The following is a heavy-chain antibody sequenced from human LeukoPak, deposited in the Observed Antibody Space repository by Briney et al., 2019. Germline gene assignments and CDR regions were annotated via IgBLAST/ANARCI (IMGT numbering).Heavy chain of an antibody. D-gene: IGHD6-19*01. CDR3: AKGGMSSSGLDY. J-gene: IGHJ4*02. CDR2: LIDTGGST. Sequence: PGGSLRLSCAASEFTFSSYAMTWVRQAPGKGLEWVSSLIDTGGSTYYAYSVKGRFTISRDNSKNTLYLQMNSLRAEGTALYYCAKGGMSSSGLDYWGQGTLVTVSS. CDR1: EFTFSSYA. V-gene: IGHV3-23*01.